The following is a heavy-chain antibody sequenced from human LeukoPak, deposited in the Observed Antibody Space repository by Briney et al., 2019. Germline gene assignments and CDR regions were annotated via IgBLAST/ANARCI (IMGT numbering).Heavy chain of an antibody. CDR1: GYTFTGYY. CDR2: INPNSGGT. D-gene: IGHD6-25*01. CDR3: AREGSGRLLRRYYYYMDV. J-gene: IGHJ6*03. Sequence: ASVKVSCKASGYTFTGYYMHWVRQAPGQGLEWMGWINPNSGGTNYAQKFQGRATMTRDTSISTAYMELSRLRSDDTAVYYCAREGSGRLLRRYYYYMDVWGKGTTVTVSS. V-gene: IGHV1-2*02.